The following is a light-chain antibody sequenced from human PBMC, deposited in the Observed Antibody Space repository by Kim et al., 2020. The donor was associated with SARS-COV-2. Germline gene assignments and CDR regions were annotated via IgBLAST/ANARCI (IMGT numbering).Light chain of an antibody. CDR3: QQYYSYPRT. V-gene: IGKV1-8*01. CDR2: AAS. Sequence: ASTGDRVTMTCRASQGISSYLAWYQQKPGKAPKLLICAASTLQSGVPSRFSGSGSGTDFTLTISCLQSEDCATYYCQQYYSYPRTFGQGTKVDIK. CDR1: QGISSY. J-gene: IGKJ1*01.